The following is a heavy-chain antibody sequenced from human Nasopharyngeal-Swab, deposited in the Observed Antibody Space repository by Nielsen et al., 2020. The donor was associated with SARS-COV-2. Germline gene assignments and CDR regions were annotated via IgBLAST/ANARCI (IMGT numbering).Heavy chain of an antibody. CDR1: GFTFSNYA. CDR2: ISGSGGAT. Sequence: GESLKISCAASGFTFSNYAMSWVRQAPGRGLEWVSVISGSGGATHSADSAKGRFAISRDNSKNTLYLQMNSLRAEDTAVYYCAKHTAGRFGGDAFDIWGQGTVVTVSS. CDR3: AKHTAGRFGGDAFDI. V-gene: IGHV3-23*01. J-gene: IGHJ3*02. D-gene: IGHD3-10*01.